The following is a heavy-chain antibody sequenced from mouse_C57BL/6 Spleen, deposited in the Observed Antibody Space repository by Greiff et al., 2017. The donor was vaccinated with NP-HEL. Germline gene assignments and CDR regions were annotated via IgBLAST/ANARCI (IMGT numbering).Heavy chain of an antibody. J-gene: IGHJ2*01. CDR1: GFTFSDYY. V-gene: IGHV5-12*01. Sequence: EVKVVESGGGLVQPGGSLKLSCAASGFTFSDYYMYWVRQTPEKRLEWVAYISNGGGSTYYPDTVKGRFTISRDNAKNTLYLQMSRLKSEDTAMYYCARRGIYGNYYFDYWGQGTTLTVSS. CDR2: ISNGGGST. D-gene: IGHD2-1*01. CDR3: ARRGIYGNYYFDY.